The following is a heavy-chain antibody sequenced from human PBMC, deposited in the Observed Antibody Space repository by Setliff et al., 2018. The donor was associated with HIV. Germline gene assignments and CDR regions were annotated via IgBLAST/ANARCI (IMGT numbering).Heavy chain of an antibody. Sequence: GGSLRLSCAVSGLTFTNYAMHWVRQAPGKGLESVSFISYDGGSKSYADSVKGRFTISRDNSKNTLYLQMNSLRVEDTAIYYCARAWAMQQLVPAYWGQGTLVTVSS. CDR3: ARAWAMQQLVPAY. CDR2: ISYDGGSK. CDR1: GLTFTNYA. J-gene: IGHJ4*02. D-gene: IGHD6-6*01. V-gene: IGHV3-30*12.